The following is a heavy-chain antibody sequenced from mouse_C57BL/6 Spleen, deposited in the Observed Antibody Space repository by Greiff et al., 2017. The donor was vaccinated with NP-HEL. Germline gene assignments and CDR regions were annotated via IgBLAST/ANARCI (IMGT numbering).Heavy chain of an antibody. D-gene: IGHD2-3*01. J-gene: IGHJ3*01. CDR2: IYPGNSDT. CDR3: TRSEGWLLSFAY. CDR1: GYTFTSYW. V-gene: IGHV1-5*01. Sequence: EVQLHQSGTVLARPGASVKMSCKTSGYTFTSYWMHWVKQRPGQGLEWIGAIYPGNSDTSYNQKFKGKAKLTAVTSASTAYMELSSLTNEDSAVYYCTRSEGWLLSFAYWGQGTLVTVSA.